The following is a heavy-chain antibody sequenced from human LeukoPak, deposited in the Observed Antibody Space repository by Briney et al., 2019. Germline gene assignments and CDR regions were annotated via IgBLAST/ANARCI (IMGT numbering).Heavy chain of an antibody. V-gene: IGHV1-2*02. CDR1: GYTFTGYN. CDR3: ARDSTREVVVVAATLRLPAYYMDV. Sequence: ASVKVSCKASGYTFTGYNMHWVRQAPGQGLEWMGWINPNNGDTKYAQKFQGRVTMTRDTSISTAYMELSGLRSDDTAVYYCARDSTREVVVVAATLRLPAYYMDVWGKGTTVTISS. CDR2: INPNNGDT. J-gene: IGHJ6*03. D-gene: IGHD2-15*01.